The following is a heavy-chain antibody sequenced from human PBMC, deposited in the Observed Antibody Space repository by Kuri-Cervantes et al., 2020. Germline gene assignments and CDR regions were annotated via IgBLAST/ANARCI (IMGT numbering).Heavy chain of an antibody. Sequence: ASVKVSCKASGYTFTSYYMHWVRQAPGQGLEWMGIINPSGGSTSYAQKFQGRVTMTTDTSTSTAYMELRSLRSDDTAVYYCARAGDGVLWFRDFYYYMDVWGKGITVTVSS. D-gene: IGHD3-10*01. J-gene: IGHJ6*03. V-gene: IGHV1-46*01. CDR3: ARAGDGVLWFRDFYYYMDV. CDR2: INPSGGST. CDR1: GYTFTSYY.